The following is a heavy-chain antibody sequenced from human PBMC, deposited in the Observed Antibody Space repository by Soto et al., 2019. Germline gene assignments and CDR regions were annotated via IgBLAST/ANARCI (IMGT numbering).Heavy chain of an antibody. Sequence: QVQLVQSGAEVKKPGASVKVSCKASGYTFTNYAIHWVRQAPGQRLEWVGWIHAGNGNTKYSQKFQGRVIITRDTSVSTAYMELSSLTSEDTALYYCARDETDWGQGTLVTVSS. CDR1: GYTFTNYA. CDR2: IHAGNGNT. J-gene: IGHJ4*02. CDR3: ARDETD. V-gene: IGHV1-3*01.